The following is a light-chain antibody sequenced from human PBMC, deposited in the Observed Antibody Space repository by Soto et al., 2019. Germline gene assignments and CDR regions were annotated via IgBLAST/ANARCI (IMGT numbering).Light chain of an antibody. Sequence: EIVLTQSPGTLSLSPGERATLSCRASQSFSSSYLAWYQQKPGQAPRLLIYGASSRATGFPDRFSGSGSGTDFSVTISSLEPEDFPVYYCQQYGSALLTFGPGTKVDVK. CDR1: QSFSSSY. J-gene: IGKJ3*01. CDR3: QQYGSALLT. V-gene: IGKV3-20*01. CDR2: GAS.